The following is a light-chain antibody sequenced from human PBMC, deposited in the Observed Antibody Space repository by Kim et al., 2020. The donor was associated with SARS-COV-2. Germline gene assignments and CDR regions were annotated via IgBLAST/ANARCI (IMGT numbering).Light chain of an antibody. CDR3: QVWDSSSDWV. J-gene: IGLJ3*02. V-gene: IGLV3-21*04. CDR2: YDS. CDR1: NIGSKS. Sequence: GPGKTARITCGGNNIGSKSVHWYQQKPGQAPVLVIYYDSDRPSGIPERFSGSNSGNTATLTISRVEAGDEADYYCQVWDSSSDWVFGGGTQLTVL.